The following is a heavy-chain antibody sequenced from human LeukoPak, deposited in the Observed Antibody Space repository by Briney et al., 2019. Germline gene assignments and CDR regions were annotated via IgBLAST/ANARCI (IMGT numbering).Heavy chain of an antibody. CDR1: GFTFSSYS. J-gene: IGHJ4*02. Sequence: GGSLRLSCAASGFTFSSYSMNWVRQAPGKGLEWVSSISSSNSYIYYADSLKGRFTISRDNSKNTLYLQMNSLRAEDTAVYYCARDFSGWYSFDYWGQGTLVTVSS. CDR2: ISSSNSYI. D-gene: IGHD6-19*01. V-gene: IGHV3-21*01. CDR3: ARDFSGWYSFDY.